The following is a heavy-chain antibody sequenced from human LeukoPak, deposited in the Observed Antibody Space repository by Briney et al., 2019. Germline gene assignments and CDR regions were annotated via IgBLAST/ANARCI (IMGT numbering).Heavy chain of an antibody. CDR2: ISSSGSTI. Sequence: GGSLRLSCAASGFTFSSYEMNWVRQAPGKGLEWVSYISSSGSTIYYADSVKGRFTISRDNSKNTLYLQMNSLRAEDTAVYYCARDRDIVATIFFSPPDYWGQGTLVTVSS. D-gene: IGHD5-12*01. CDR1: GFTFSSYE. CDR3: ARDRDIVATIFFSPPDY. V-gene: IGHV3-48*03. J-gene: IGHJ4*02.